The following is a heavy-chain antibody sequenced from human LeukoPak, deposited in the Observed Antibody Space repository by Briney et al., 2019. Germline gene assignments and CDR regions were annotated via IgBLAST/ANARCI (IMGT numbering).Heavy chain of an antibody. CDR1: GYTFTSYA. CDR3: ARNYYDSSGYYAYSYYGMDV. D-gene: IGHD3-22*01. Sequence: ASVKVSCKASGYTFTSYAMNWVRQAPGQGLEWMGWINTNTGNPTYAQGFTGRFVFSLDTSVSPAYLQISSLKAEDTAVYYCARNYYDSSGYYAYSYYGMDVWGQGTTVTVSS. J-gene: IGHJ6*02. CDR2: INTNTGNP. V-gene: IGHV7-4-1*02.